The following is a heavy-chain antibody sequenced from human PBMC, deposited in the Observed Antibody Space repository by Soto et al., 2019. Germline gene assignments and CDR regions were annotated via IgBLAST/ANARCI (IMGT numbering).Heavy chain of an antibody. CDR2: IYYSVST. D-gene: IGHD2-15*01. CDR3: ARGPPLLY. CDR1: GGSISSYY. Sequence: SETLSLTCTVSGGSISSYYWSWIRQPPGKGLEWIGYIYYSVSTYYNPSLKSRVTISVDRSKNQFSLKLSSVTAADTAVYYCARGPPLLYWGQGTLVTVSS. V-gene: IGHV4-59*12. J-gene: IGHJ4*02.